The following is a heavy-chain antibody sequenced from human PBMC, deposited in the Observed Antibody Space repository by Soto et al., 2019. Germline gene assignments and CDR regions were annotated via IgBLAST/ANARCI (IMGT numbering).Heavy chain of an antibody. Sequence: QVQLQESGPGLVNPSGTLSLTCAVFGGSISNSNWWTWVRQPPGKGLDWIGEIFHRGSTNYNSSLMGRVTISVDKANNQFSLKLSSVTAADTAVYYCAHRPIVGAAIWGQGTLVTVSS. J-gene: IGHJ4*02. D-gene: IGHD1-26*01. CDR2: IFHRGST. CDR1: GGSISNSNW. CDR3: AHRPIVGAAI. V-gene: IGHV4-4*02.